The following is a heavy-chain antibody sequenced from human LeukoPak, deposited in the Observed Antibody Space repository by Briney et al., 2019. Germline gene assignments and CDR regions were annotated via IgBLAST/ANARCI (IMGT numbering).Heavy chain of an antibody. V-gene: IGHV1-69*05. J-gene: IGHJ4*02. CDR2: IIPIFGTA. Sequence: GASVKVSCKASGGTLSSYAISWVRQAPGQGLEWMGGIIPIFGTANYAQKFQGRVTITTDESTSTAYMELSSLRTEDTAVYYCARGHRHYGDYTVLGYWGQGTLVTVSS. CDR3: ARGHRHYGDYTVLGY. D-gene: IGHD4-17*01. CDR1: GGTLSSYA.